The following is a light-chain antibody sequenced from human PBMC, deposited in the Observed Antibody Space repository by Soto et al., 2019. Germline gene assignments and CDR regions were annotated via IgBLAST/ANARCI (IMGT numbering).Light chain of an antibody. Sequence: DIVLTQSPCTLSVSPGEGATFSCRVSQSINYKSLVWYQRKVDQAHRLLIYNTSSRATGIPDRFSGSGSATDFTISISRLAHDDFAVYYYQHYGGPFIFGPGTKVDFK. CDR3: QHYGGPFI. CDR2: NTS. V-gene: IGKV3-20*01. CDR1: QSINYKS. J-gene: IGKJ3*01.